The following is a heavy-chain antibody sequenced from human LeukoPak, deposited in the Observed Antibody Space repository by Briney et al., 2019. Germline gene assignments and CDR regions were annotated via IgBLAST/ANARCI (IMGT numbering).Heavy chain of an antibody. CDR2: IGTAGDT. D-gene: IGHD3-16*01. CDR3: ALLSHPVPLGGVFDY. CDR1: GFTFSSYD. J-gene: IGHJ4*02. Sequence: RPGGSLRLSCAASGFTFSSYDMHWVRQATGKGLEWVSAIGTAGDTFYPGSVKGRFTISRENAKNTLYLQMNSLRAEDTAVYYCALLSHPVPLGGVFDYWGQGTLVTVSS. V-gene: IGHV3-13*01.